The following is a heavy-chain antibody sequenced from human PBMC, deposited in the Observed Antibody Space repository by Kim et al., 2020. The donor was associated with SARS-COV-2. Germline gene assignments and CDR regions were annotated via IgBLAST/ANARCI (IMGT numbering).Heavy chain of an antibody. Sequence: GGSLRLSCAASGFTFSSYWMSWVRQAPGKGLEWVANIKQDGSEKYYVDSVKGRFTISRDNAKNSLYLQMNSLRAEDTAVYYCARICSSSWYRWFDPWGQGTLVTVSS. D-gene: IGHD6-13*01. CDR3: ARICSSSWYRWFDP. J-gene: IGHJ5*02. CDR2: IKQDGSEK. CDR1: GFTFSSYW. V-gene: IGHV3-7*03.